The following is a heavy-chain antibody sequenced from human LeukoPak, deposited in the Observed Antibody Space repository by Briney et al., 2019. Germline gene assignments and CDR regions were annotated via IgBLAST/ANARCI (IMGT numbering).Heavy chain of an antibody. D-gene: IGHD3-10*01. CDR1: GGSISSSSYY. J-gene: IGHJ5*02. Sequence: SETLSLTCTVSGGSISSSSYYWGWIRQPPGKGLEWIGYIYYSGSTNYNPSLKSRVTISVDTSKNQFSLKLSSVTAADTAVYYCARGPPGIPTENWFDPWGQGTLVTVSS. CDR2: IYYSGST. V-gene: IGHV4-61*05. CDR3: ARGPPGIPTENWFDP.